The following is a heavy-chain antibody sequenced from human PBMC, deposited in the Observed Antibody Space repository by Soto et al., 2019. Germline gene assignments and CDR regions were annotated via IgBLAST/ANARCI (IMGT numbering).Heavy chain of an antibody. V-gene: IGHV1-69*13. J-gene: IGHJ6*02. CDR1: GGTFSSYA. Sequence: SVKVSCKASGGTFSSYAISWVRQAPGQGLEWMGGIIPIFGTANYAQKFQGRVTITADESTSTAYMELSSLRSEDTAMYYCARDSNNYYYGMDVWGQGTTVTVSS. D-gene: IGHD4-4*01. CDR3: ARDSNNYYYGMDV. CDR2: IIPIFGTA.